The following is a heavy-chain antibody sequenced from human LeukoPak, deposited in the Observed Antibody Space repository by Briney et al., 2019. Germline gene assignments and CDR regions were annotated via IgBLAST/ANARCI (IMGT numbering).Heavy chain of an antibody. CDR3: ARDPNSSSWHLDY. J-gene: IGHJ4*02. CDR1: GFTFSSYS. D-gene: IGHD6-13*01. CDR2: ISSSSSYI. Sequence: PGGSLRLSCAASGFTFSSYSMNWVRQAPGKGLEWVSSISSSSSYIYYADSVKGRFTISRDNAKNSLYQQMNSLRAEDTAVYYCARDPNSSSWHLDYWGQGTLVTVSS. V-gene: IGHV3-21*01.